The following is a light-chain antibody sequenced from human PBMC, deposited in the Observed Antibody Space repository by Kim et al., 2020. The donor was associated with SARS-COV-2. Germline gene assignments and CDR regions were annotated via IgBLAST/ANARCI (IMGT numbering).Light chain of an antibody. V-gene: IGKV3-15*01. CDR2: GAS. CDR3: QQYNNWPMYT. CDR1: QSVSSN. Sequence: GSPGERATLSCRASQSVSSNLAWYQQKPGQAPRLRIYGASTRATGIPARFSGSGSGTEFTLTISSLQSEDFAVYYCQQYNNWPMYTFGQGTKLEI. J-gene: IGKJ2*01.